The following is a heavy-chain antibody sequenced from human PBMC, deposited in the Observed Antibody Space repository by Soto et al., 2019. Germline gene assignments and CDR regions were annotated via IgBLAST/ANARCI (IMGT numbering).Heavy chain of an antibody. CDR3: ARETHGMDV. Sequence: PGGSLRLSCAAHGFTFSSYAMHWVRQAPGKGLEWVAVITYDGRNKYYADSVKGRFTISRDNSKNTLYLQINSLRAEDTAVYYCARETHGMDVWGQGTTVTVSS. J-gene: IGHJ6*02. CDR1: GFTFSSYA. V-gene: IGHV3-30*04. CDR2: ITYDGRNK.